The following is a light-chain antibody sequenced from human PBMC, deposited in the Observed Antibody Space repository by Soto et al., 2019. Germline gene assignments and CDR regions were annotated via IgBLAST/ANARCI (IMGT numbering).Light chain of an antibody. CDR1: QSISSW. Sequence: DIQMTQSPSTLSASVGDRVTITCRASQSISSWLAWYQQKPGKAPKLLIYDASSLESGVPSRFSGRGSGTEFTLTISSLQPDDFATDYCQQYNSYSPLTFGGGTKVEIK. J-gene: IGKJ4*01. CDR2: DAS. V-gene: IGKV1-5*01. CDR3: QQYNSYSPLT.